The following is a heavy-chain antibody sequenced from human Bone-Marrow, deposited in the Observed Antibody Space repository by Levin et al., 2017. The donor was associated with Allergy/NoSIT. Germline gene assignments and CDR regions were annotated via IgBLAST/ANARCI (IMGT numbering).Heavy chain of an antibody. V-gene: IGHV2-5*02. D-gene: IGHD5-24*01. Sequence: KRSGPTLVKPTQTLTLTCTFSGFSLRNGGLSVGWFRQPPGKALEWLALIYWDDVKRYSPSVSNSLTITKDTSKHQVVLTITNMNPVDTGTYYCAHSPSDGWFGPWGQGTQVTVSS. J-gene: IGHJ5*02. CDR2: IYWDDVK. CDR1: GFSLRNGGLS. CDR3: AHSPSDGWFGP.